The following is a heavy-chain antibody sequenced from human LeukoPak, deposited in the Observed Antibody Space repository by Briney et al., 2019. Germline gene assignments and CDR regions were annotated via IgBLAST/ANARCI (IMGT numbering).Heavy chain of an antibody. CDR2: IKQDGSEK. Sequence: TGGSLRLSCAASGFTFSSYWMSWVRQAPGKGLEWVANIKQDGSEKYYVDSVKGRFTISRDNAKNSLYLQMNSLRAEDTAVYYCARDGPRSSSTLVEVPANGLDSWGQGTLVTVSS. J-gene: IGHJ5*01. D-gene: IGHD2-15*01. CDR3: ARDGPRSSSTLVEVPANGLDS. V-gene: IGHV3-7*01. CDR1: GFTFSSYW.